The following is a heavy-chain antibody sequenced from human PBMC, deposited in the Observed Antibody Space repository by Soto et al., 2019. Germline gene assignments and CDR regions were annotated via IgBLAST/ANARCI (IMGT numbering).Heavy chain of an antibody. Sequence: QVQLQLSGPGLMEPSQTLSLTCAISGDSVSSNSAGWHWVRQTPSRGLEWLGRTYYKSKWFNNYAVSVKSRININPDTSQNQFSLHLDSVTPEDTAVYFCARGSWDDVSGHYYMDVWGKGTTVTVSS. CDR2: TYYKSKWFN. CDR1: GDSVSSNSAG. D-gene: IGHD5-12*01. J-gene: IGHJ6*03. CDR3: ARGSWDDVSGHYYMDV. V-gene: IGHV6-1*01.